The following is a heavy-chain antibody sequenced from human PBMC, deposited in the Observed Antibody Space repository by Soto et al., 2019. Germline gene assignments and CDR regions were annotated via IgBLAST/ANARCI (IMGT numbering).Heavy chain of an antibody. CDR3: RRDLVSTIIDV. CDR2: INPNSGVT. D-gene: IGHD5-12*01. CDR1: GYTYTDKY. Sequence: ASLTVSCDSSGYTYTDKYIHWVRQAPGQGLEWMRWINPNSGVTNYPHSFQGRVTMTREKSISTAHMELSGLRSDHTAVNYGRRDLVSTIIDV. J-gene: IGHJ3*01. V-gene: IGHV1-2*07.